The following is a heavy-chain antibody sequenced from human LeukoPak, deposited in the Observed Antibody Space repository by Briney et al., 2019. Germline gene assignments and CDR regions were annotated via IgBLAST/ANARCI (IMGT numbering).Heavy chain of an antibody. J-gene: IGHJ4*02. D-gene: IGHD6-19*01. CDR3: ARFSTRGWHFDY. V-gene: IGHV1-2*02. CDR2: IIPNSGGT. CDR1: GYTFTSYD. Sequence: ASVKVSCKASGYTFTSYDINWVRQAPGQGLEWMGWIIPNSGGTDYAQRFQGRVTMTRDTSITTAYMELSSLRSDDTAVYYCARFSTRGWHFDYWGQGTLVTVSS.